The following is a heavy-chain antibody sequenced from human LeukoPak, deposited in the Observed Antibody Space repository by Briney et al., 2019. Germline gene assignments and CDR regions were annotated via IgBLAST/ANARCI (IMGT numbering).Heavy chain of an antibody. Sequence: GGSLRLSCAASGFTFSSYAMNWVRQAPGKGLEWVSFISGSGDTTYYADSVKGRFTISRDNSKNTLYLQMNSLRAEDTAVYYCAKDHRSGWYFEAWGQGTLVTVSS. J-gene: IGHJ4*02. V-gene: IGHV3-23*01. CDR1: GFTFSSYA. CDR3: AKDHRSGWYFEA. D-gene: IGHD6-19*01. CDR2: ISGSGDTT.